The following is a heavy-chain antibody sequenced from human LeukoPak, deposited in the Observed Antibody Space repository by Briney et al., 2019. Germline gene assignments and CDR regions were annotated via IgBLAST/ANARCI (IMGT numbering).Heavy chain of an antibody. CDR2: IYYSAST. D-gene: IGHD6-13*01. CDR3: ARGALGSSWSDL. Sequence: SETLSLTCTVSGGSITGYYWTWVRQPPGRGLEWIGNIYYSASTDYNPSLKSRVTILVDKSKNQFSLKLTPVTTADTAVYYFARGALGSSWSDLWGRGMLVTVSS. CDR1: GGSITGYY. J-gene: IGHJ5*02. V-gene: IGHV4-59*01.